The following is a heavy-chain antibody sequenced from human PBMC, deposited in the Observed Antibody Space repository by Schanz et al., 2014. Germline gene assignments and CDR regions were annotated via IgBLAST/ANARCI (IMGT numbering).Heavy chain of an antibody. CDR2: ISNSGYTI. V-gene: IGHV3-11*01. J-gene: IGHJ6*02. D-gene: IGHD6-6*01. CDR3: ARDPPPYSSSPYYWYYGMDV. CDR1: GFTFSDYY. Sequence: QVQLVESGGGLVKPGGSLRLSCAASGFTFSDYYMNWIRQAPGKGLEWVSYISNSGYTIYYADSVKGRFTISRDNAKNSLYLQMNSRRAEDPAVYSCARDPPPYSSSPYYWYYGMDVWGQGTTVTVSS.